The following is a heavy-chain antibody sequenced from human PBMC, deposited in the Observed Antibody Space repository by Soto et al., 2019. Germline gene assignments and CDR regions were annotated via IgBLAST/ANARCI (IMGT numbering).Heavy chain of an antibody. CDR1: GGCISSYY. V-gene: IGHV4-4*07. D-gene: IGHD3-22*01. CDR2: IYTSGST. Sequence: SDTLSLTCTACGGCISSYYWSWIRQPAGKGLEWIGRIYTSGSTNYNPSLKSRVTMSVDTSKNQFSLKLSSVTAADTAVYYCARAAGVVVITYFDYWGQGTLVTVSS. CDR3: ARAAGVVVITYFDY. J-gene: IGHJ4*02.